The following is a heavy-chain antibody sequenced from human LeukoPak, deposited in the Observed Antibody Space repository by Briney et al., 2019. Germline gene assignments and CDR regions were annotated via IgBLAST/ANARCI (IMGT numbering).Heavy chain of an antibody. CDR2: IYHSGST. CDR3: ARLWFGTYYYYYMDV. D-gene: IGHD3-10*01. J-gene: IGHJ6*03. CDR1: GYSISSGYY. V-gene: IGHV4-38-2*01. Sequence: PSETLSLTCAVSGYSISSGYYWGWIRQPPGKGLEWIGSIYHSGSTYYNPFLKSRVTISVDTSKNQFSLKLSSVTAADTAVYYCARLWFGTYYYYYMDVWGKGTTVTVSS.